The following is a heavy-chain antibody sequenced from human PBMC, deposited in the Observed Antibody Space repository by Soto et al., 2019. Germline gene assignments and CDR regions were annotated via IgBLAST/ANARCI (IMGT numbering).Heavy chain of an antibody. J-gene: IGHJ5*02. CDR3: ARHSLALRKNNWFDP. Sequence: SETLSLTCTVSGDSIISSDFYWGWVRQPPGKGLEWIGSIFYFGSSYYNPSLKSRVTMSVDTSKNQFSLRLRSVTAADTALYFCARHSLALRKNNWFDPWGQGIMVTVPS. CDR1: GDSIISSDFY. D-gene: IGHD3-3*02. V-gene: IGHV4-39*01. CDR2: IFYFGSS.